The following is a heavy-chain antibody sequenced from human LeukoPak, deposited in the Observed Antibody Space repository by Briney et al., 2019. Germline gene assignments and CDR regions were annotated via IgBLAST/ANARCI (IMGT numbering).Heavy chain of an antibody. CDR1: GYSFTSYG. D-gene: IGHD2-2*01. J-gene: IGHJ5*02. CDR2: ISAYNGNT. V-gene: IGHV1-18*01. Sequence: ASVKVSCKASGYSFTSYGLSWVRQAPGQGLEWMGWISAYNGNTNYAQKLQGRVTMTTDTSTSTAYMELRSLRSDDTAVYYCARVPPYCPTTSCYAPFDHWGQGTLVTVSS. CDR3: ARVPPYCPTTSCYAPFDH.